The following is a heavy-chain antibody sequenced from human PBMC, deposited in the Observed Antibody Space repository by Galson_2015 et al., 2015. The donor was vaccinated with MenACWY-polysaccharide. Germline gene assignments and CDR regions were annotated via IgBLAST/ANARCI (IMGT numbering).Heavy chain of an antibody. J-gene: IGHJ5*02. CDR2: INKEGTET. CDR3: VRTSRGYGFNVYR. V-gene: IGHV3-7*01. D-gene: IGHD5-18*01. Sequence: SLRLSCAASGFSFSSYWMTWVRQAPGKGLQWVANINKEGTETYYADSVKGRFTISRDNATRSVYLQMNSLSAEDTAMYYCVRTSRGYGFNVYRWGQGTLVTVSS. CDR1: GFSFSSYW.